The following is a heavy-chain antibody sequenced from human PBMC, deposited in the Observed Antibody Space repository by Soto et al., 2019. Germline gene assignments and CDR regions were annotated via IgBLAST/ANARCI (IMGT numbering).Heavy chain of an antibody. D-gene: IGHD1-26*01. CDR2: ITPKSGEI. CDR3: ARAPIWGPTGDFDY. J-gene: IGHJ4*02. CDR1: GYTFTDYH. Sequence: QVHLVQSGAEVKRPGDSVKVSCKASGYTFTDYHIHWVRQAPGQGLEWMGRITPKSGEIYYSPKFQGRVTLTRDTSISTAYMELTTLRFDDTAVYYCARAPIWGPTGDFDYWAQGTLATVSS. V-gene: IGHV1-2*02.